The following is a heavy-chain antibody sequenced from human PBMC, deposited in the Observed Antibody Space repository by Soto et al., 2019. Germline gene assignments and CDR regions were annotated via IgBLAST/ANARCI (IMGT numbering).Heavy chain of an antibody. V-gene: IGHV1-69*13. CDR3: ARDPGPPTTFNH. J-gene: IGHJ1*01. CDR1: AGTFSSYT. CDR2: IIPIFGTA. D-gene: IGHD3-3*01. Sequence: VKGSCKTCAGTFSSYTISWVLQAPGQGLEWMGGIIPIFGTANYARKFKGRVTITADKSTSTASMELSSLRSEATAVYSCARDPGPPTTFNHSGQSPTVTVSS.